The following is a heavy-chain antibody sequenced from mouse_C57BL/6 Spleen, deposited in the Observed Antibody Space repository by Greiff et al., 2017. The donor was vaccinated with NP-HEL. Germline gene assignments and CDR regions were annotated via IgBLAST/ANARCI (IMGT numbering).Heavy chain of an antibody. Sequence: EVHLVESGGGLVKPGGSLKLSCAASGFTFSDYGMHWVRQAPEKGLEWVAYISSGSSTIYYADTVKGRFTISRDNAKNTLFLQMTSLRSEDTAMYCGARRDYYGSSSYAMDYWGQGTSVTVSS. CDR3: ARRDYYGSSSYAMDY. CDR2: ISSGSSTI. J-gene: IGHJ4*01. V-gene: IGHV5-17*01. CDR1: GFTFSDYG. D-gene: IGHD1-1*01.